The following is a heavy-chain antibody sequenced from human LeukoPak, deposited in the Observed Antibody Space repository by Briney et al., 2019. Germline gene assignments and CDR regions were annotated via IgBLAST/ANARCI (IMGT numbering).Heavy chain of an antibody. CDR1: GGSINNYY. V-gene: IGHV4-59*08. CDR2: ISDSGNT. J-gene: IGHJ4*02. CDR3: ARHLFNWNYGYFDY. D-gene: IGHD1-7*01. Sequence: MPSETLSLTCTVSGGSINNYYWSRIRQPPGKGLEWIGYISDSGNTKYNPSLESRVTISEDTSKKQISLKVNSVTAADTAVYYCARHLFNWNYGYFDYWGQGTLVTVSS.